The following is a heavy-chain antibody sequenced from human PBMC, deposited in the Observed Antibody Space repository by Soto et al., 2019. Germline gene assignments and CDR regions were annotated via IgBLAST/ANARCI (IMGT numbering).Heavy chain of an antibody. Sequence: WRSLRFPCAVSGLNFRSLGMRRVRQAPGKGLECVAGISYDGDNKYYADSVKGRFTISRDNSKNTLYLQMNSLRAEDTAVYYCAKSLAKPGMDVWGQGTTVTVSS. V-gene: IGHV3-30*18. CDR1: GLNFRSLG. J-gene: IGHJ6*02. CDR2: ISYDGDNK. D-gene: IGHD1-26*01. CDR3: AKSLAKPGMDV.